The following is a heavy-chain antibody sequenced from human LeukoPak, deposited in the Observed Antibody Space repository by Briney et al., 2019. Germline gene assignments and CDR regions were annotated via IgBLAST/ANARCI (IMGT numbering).Heavy chain of an antibody. D-gene: IGHD3-10*01. CDR2: IIPILGIA. J-gene: IGHJ6*02. CDR1: GGTISSYA. Sequence: ASVKVSCKASGGTISSYAISWVRQAPGQGLEWMGRIIPILGIANYAQKFQGRVTITADKSTSTAYMELSSLRSEDTAVYYCARGTGSGSYSHYYYGMDVWGQGTTVTVSS. V-gene: IGHV1-69*04. CDR3: ARGTGSGSYSHYYYGMDV.